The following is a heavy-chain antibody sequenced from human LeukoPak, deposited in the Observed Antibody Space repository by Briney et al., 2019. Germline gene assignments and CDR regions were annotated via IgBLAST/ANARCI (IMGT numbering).Heavy chain of an antibody. V-gene: IGHV4-4*07. CDR3: ARGQNSYGYSYFDY. CDR1: GGSISSYY. D-gene: IGHD5-18*01. Sequence: PSETLSLTCTVSGGSISSYYWSWIRQPAGKGLEWIGRIYTSGSTNYNPSLKSRVTMSVDTSRNQFSLKLSSVTAADTAVYYCARGQNSYGYSYFDYWGQGTLVTVSS. CDR2: IYTSGST. J-gene: IGHJ4*02.